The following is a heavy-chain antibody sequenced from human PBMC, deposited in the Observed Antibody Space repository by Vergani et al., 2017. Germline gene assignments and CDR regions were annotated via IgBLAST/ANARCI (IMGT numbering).Heavy chain of an antibody. D-gene: IGHD6-19*01. V-gene: IGHV4-59*11. CDR2: IHYSENT. J-gene: IGHJ5*02. CDR1: FDSIRNLY. CDR3: ASDTHSGQRADR. Sequence: QVQLQESGPGLVKSSETLSLTCSVSFDSIRNLYCNWIRQPPGKGLEWRGSIHYSENTNYNPSLETRVTISVDTSKNQFSLTLTSVTAADTAVYYCASDTHSGQRADRWGQGILVTVTS.